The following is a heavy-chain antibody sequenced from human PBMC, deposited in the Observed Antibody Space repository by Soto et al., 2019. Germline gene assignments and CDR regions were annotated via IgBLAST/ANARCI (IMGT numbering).Heavy chain of an antibody. D-gene: IGHD1-26*01. V-gene: IGHV1-69*13. CDR3: ASSRVGATRSDYYFDY. CDR1: GGTFSSYA. CDR2: IIPIFGTA. Sequence: GASVKVSCKASGGTFSSYAISWVRQAPGQGLEWMGGIIPIFGTANYAQKFQGRVTITADESTSTAYMELSSLRSEDTAVYYCASSRVGATRSDYYFDYWGQGTLVTVS. J-gene: IGHJ4*02.